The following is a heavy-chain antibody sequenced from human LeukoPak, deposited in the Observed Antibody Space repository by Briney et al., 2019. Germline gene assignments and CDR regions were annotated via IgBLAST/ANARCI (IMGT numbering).Heavy chain of an antibody. CDR1: GGTFSSYA. J-gene: IGHJ4*02. V-gene: IGHV1-69*13. Sequence: GASVKVSCKASGGTFSSYAISWVRQAPGQGLEWMGGIIPIFGTANYAQKFQGRVTITADESTSTAYMELSSLRSEDTAVYYCARAGCTNGVCDFYFDYWGQGTLVTVS. CDR3: ARAGCTNGVCDFYFDY. D-gene: IGHD2-8*01. CDR2: IIPIFGTA.